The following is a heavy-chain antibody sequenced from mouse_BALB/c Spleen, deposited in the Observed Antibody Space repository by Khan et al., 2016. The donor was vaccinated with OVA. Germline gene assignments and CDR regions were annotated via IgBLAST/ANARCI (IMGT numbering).Heavy chain of an antibody. V-gene: IGHV2-6-4*01. CDR3: ARAYYRFDGYYAMDY. Sequence: QVQLKESGPGLVAPSQSLSITCSVSGFSLSRYNIHWVRQPPGKGLEWLGMIWGGGGTDYNSTLKSRLTISKDNSESQVFLKMNSLQTDDTAMYYCARAYYRFDGYYAMDYWGHGTSVTVSS. CDR1: GFSLSRYN. CDR2: IWGGGGT. D-gene: IGHD2-14*01. J-gene: IGHJ4*01.